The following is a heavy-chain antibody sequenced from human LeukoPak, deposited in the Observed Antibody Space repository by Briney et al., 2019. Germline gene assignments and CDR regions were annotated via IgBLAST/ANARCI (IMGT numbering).Heavy chain of an antibody. CDR2: VLYDGSNK. CDR1: GFTFTRYT. CDR3: VRDNYGGILDF. Sequence: GGSLRLSCAASGFTFTRYTMHWVRQAPGKGLEWVAVVLYDGSNKYYPDSVKGRFTLSRDNSKNTLSLQMNTLRADDTAVYYCVRDNYGGILDFWGQGTLVTVSS. J-gene: IGHJ4*02. V-gene: IGHV3-30*04. D-gene: IGHD2-21*01.